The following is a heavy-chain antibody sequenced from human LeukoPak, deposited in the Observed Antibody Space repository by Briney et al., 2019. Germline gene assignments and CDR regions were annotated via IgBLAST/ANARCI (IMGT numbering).Heavy chain of an antibody. J-gene: IGHJ4*02. Sequence: ASVKVSCKASGYTFTSYDINWVRQATGQGLEWMGWMNPNSGNTGYAQKFQGRVTITRNTSISTAYMELSSLRSEDTAVYYCARGYYDSSGYSSSFDYWGQGTLVTVSS. CDR3: ARGYYDSSGYSSSFDY. CDR1: GYTFTSYD. CDR2: MNPNSGNT. D-gene: IGHD3-22*01. V-gene: IGHV1-8*03.